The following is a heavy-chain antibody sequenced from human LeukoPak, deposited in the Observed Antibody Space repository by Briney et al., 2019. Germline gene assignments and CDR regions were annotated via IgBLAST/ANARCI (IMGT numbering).Heavy chain of an antibody. CDR1: VGSISSYY. CDR3: ARVGARGYCSGGSCPRWFDP. V-gene: IGHV4-59*01. J-gene: IGHJ5*02. D-gene: IGHD2-15*01. CDR2: IYYSGST. Sequence: SETLSLTCTVSVGSISSYYWSWIRQPPGKGLEWIGYIYYSGSTNYNPSLKSRVTISVDTSKNQFSLKLSSVTAADTAVYYCARVGARGYCSGGSCPRWFDPWGQGTLVTVSS.